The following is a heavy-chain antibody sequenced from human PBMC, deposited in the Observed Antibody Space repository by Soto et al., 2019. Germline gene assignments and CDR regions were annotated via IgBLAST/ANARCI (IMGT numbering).Heavy chain of an antibody. V-gene: IGHV5-51*01. J-gene: IGHJ6*02. CDR1: GYSFTSYW. D-gene: IGHD3-10*01. Sequence: GESLKISCKGSGYSFTSYWIGWVRQMPGKGLEWMGIIYPGDSDTRYSPSFQGQVTISADKSISTAYLQWSSLKASDTAMYYCASSYYGSGSNPYYYYGMDVWGQGTTVTV. CDR3: ASSYYGSGSNPYYYYGMDV. CDR2: IYPGDSDT.